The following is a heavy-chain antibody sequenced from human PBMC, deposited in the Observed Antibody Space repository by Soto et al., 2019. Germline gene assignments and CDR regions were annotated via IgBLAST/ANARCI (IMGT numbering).Heavy chain of an antibody. Sequence: SGPTLVKPTQTLTLTCTFSGFSLSTSGVGVGWIRQPPGKALEWLALIYWDDDKRYSPSLKSRLTITKDTSKNQVVLTMTNMDPVDTATYYCAHTPKTTIFGVVTWRTAGYYFDYWGQGTLGTVSS. J-gene: IGHJ4*02. CDR2: IYWDDDK. D-gene: IGHD3-3*01. CDR3: AHTPKTTIFGVVTWRTAGYYFDY. V-gene: IGHV2-5*02. CDR1: GFSLSTSGVG.